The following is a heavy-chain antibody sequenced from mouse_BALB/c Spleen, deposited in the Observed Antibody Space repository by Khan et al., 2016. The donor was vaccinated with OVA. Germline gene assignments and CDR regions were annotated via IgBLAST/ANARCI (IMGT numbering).Heavy chain of an antibody. CDR1: GYSFTGYF. CDR2: INPHIGEA. J-gene: IGHJ2*01. Sequence: EVQLQESRPELVKPGASVKISCTASGYSFTGYFMNWVMQSHGKSLEWIGRINPHIGEAFYNQKFKGKATLTVDESSSTAHMELRSLASEDSAVYYCARKNGSDFDYWGQGTTLTVSS. D-gene: IGHD1-1*01. CDR3: ARKNGSDFDY. V-gene: IGHV1-20*02.